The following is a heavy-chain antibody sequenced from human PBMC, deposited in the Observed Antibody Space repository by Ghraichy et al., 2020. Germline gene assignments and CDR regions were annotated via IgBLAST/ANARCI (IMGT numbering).Heavy chain of an antibody. J-gene: IGHJ4*02. Sequence: GSLRLSCAASGFTFSGYGMHWVRQAPGKGLEWVAVISYDGNNKYYADSVKGRFTISRDNSKNTLYLQMNSLRAEDTAVYYCAKVHSSGWYFFDYWGQGTLVTVSS. CDR3: AKVHSSGWYFFDY. V-gene: IGHV3-30*18. CDR1: GFTFSGYG. CDR2: ISYDGNNK. D-gene: IGHD6-19*01.